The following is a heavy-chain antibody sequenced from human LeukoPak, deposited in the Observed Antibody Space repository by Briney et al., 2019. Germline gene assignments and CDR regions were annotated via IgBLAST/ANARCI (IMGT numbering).Heavy chain of an antibody. CDR3: AKGLHSSSWYSDS. Sequence: GGSLRLSCAASGFTFNTYTMNWVRLVPGEGLEWVPLITGNGVSTYYADSVKGRFTISRDNSKNTLYLQMNSLRAEDTAVYYCAKGLHSSSWYSDSWGQGTLVTVSS. D-gene: IGHD6-13*01. V-gene: IGHV3-23*01. CDR2: ITGNGVST. J-gene: IGHJ4*02. CDR1: GFTFNTYT.